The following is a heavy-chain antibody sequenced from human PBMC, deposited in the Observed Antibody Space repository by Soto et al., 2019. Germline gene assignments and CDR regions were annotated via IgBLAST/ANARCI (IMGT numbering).Heavy chain of an antibody. CDR3: AQSLDGVAVKAFDP. V-gene: IGHV3-30*03. CDR1: GFTFENFG. CDR2: IAYDGSSK. J-gene: IGHJ5*02. D-gene: IGHD3-3*01. Sequence: QVQLVESGGGVVQPGMSRRLSCAASGFTFENFGMHWVRQAPGKGLEWVAVIAYDGSSKYYADSVKGRFTISRDNSNNTVDLQLNSLRVEATAVYYCAQSLDGVAVKAFDPRGQGTLVTVSS.